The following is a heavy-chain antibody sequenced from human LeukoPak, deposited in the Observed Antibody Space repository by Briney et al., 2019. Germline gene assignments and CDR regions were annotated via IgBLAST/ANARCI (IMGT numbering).Heavy chain of an antibody. CDR2: ISGSGRST. CDR1: GFTFSNYA. CDR3: AKSLIVGDAFDI. D-gene: IGHD3-16*02. V-gene: IGHV3-23*01. Sequence: GGSLRLSCAASGFTFSNYAMSWARQAPGKGLECVSFISGSGRSTYYADSVKGRFTISRDNSKNTLYLQMSSLRAEDTAVYYCAKSLIVGDAFDIWGQGTMVTVSS. J-gene: IGHJ3*02.